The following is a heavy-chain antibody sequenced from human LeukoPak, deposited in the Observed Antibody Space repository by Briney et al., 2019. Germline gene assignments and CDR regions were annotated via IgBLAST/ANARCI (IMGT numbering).Heavy chain of an antibody. V-gene: IGHV1-8*01. Sequence: GASVKVSCKASGYTFTSYDINWVRQATGQGLEWMGWMNPNGGNTGYAQKFQGRVTMTRNTSISTAYMELSSLRSEDTAVYYCARATVTTLSDAFDIWGQGTMVTVSS. CDR1: GYTFTSYD. D-gene: IGHD4-11*01. CDR3: ARATVTTLSDAFDI. J-gene: IGHJ3*02. CDR2: MNPNGGNT.